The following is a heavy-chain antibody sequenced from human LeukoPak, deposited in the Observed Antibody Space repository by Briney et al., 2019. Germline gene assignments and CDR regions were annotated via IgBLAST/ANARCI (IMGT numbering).Heavy chain of an antibody. V-gene: IGHV4-39*01. CDR3: ARHYYDSSGYVSWFDL. J-gene: IGHJ5*02. D-gene: IGHD3-22*01. CDR2: IYYSGST. Sequence: SETLSLTCTVSGGSISSSSYYWGWIRQPPGKGLEWIGSIYYSGSTYYNPSLKSRVTISVDTTKNQFSLKLSSVTAADTAVYYCARHYYDSSGYVSWFDLWGQGTLVTVSS. CDR1: GGSISSSSYY.